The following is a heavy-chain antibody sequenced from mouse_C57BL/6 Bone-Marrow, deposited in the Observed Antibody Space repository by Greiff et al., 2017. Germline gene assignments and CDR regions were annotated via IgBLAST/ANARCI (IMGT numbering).Heavy chain of an antibody. CDR2: IWSGGST. J-gene: IGHJ1*03. CDR1: GFSLTSYG. D-gene: IGHD1-1*01. Sequence: VQGVESGPGLVQPSQSLSITCTVSGFSLTSYGVHWVRQSPGKGLEWLGVIWSGGSTDYNAAFISRLSISKDNSKSQVFFKMNSLQADDTAIYYCARKGDYYGSSPLFDVWGTGTTVTVSS. V-gene: IGHV2-2*01. CDR3: ARKGDYYGSSPLFDV.